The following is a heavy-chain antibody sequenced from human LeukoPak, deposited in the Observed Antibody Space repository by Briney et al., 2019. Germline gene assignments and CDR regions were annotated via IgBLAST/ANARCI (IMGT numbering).Heavy chain of an antibody. CDR1: GFTVSTNY. D-gene: IGHD3-3*01. J-gene: IGHJ6*02. V-gene: IGHV3-66*04. CDR3: ARHFGVVTKGVYYYYYGMDV. Sequence: GGSLRLSCAASGFTVSTNYMSWVRQAPGKGLEWVSVIYSGGSTYCADSVKGRFTTSRDNSKNTLYLQMNSLRAEDTAVYYCARHFGVVTKGVYYYYYGMDVWGQGTTVTVSS. CDR2: IYSGGST.